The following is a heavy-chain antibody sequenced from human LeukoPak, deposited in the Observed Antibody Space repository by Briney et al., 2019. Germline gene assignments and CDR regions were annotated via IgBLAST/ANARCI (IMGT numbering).Heavy chain of an antibody. CDR1: GFTFNSYA. CDR2: ISGSGGST. Sequence: PWGSLRLSCAASGFTFNSYAMNWVRQAPGKGLEWVSTISGSGGSTYYADSVKGRFTISRDNSKNTLYLQMNSLRAEDTAVYYCAKERVDWRYFDYWGQGTLVTVSS. CDR3: AKERVDWRYFDY. J-gene: IGHJ4*02. V-gene: IGHV3-23*01. D-gene: IGHD3-9*01.